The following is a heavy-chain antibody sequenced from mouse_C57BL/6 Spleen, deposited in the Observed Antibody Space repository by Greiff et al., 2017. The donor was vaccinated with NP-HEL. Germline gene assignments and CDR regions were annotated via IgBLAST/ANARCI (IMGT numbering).Heavy chain of an antibody. D-gene: IGHD2-5*01. CDR1: GYTFTDYY. CDR3: ARYSNYVYYFDY. Sequence: VQLQQSGPVLVKPGASVKMSCKASGYTFTDYYMNWVKQSHGKSLEWIGVINPYNGGTSYNQKFKGKATLTVDKSSSTAYMELNSLTSEDSAVYYCARYSNYVYYFDYWGQGTTLTVSS. J-gene: IGHJ2*01. CDR2: INPYNGGT. V-gene: IGHV1-19*01.